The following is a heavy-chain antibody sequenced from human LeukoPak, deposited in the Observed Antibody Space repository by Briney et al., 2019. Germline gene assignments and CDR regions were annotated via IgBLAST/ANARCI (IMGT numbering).Heavy chain of an antibody. CDR3: ARDYHGSGSLTTFDY. CDR1: GYTFTNFY. D-gene: IGHD3-10*01. J-gene: IGHJ4*02. CDR2: INPRGGSA. Sequence: ASVKVSCKASGYTFTNFYMHWVRQAPGQGPEWMGIINPRGGSASSAQRFQGRVTMTRDTSTSTVYMELSSLRSEDTAVYYCARDYHGSGSLTTFDYWGQGTLVTVSS. V-gene: IGHV1-46*01.